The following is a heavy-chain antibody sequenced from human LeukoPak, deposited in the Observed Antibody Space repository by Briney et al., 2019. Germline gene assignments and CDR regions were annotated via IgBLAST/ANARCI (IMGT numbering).Heavy chain of an antibody. D-gene: IGHD3-22*01. V-gene: IGHV4-31*03. Sequence: SQTLSLTCTVSGGSISSGGYYWSWIRQHPGKGLEWIGYIYYSGSTHYNPSLKSRVTISVDTSKNQFSLKLSSVTAADTAVYYCARGNYYDSSGYSPLYYFDYWGQGTLVTVSS. CDR2: IYYSGST. CDR3: ARGNYYDSSGYSPLYYFDY. J-gene: IGHJ4*02. CDR1: GGSISSGGYY.